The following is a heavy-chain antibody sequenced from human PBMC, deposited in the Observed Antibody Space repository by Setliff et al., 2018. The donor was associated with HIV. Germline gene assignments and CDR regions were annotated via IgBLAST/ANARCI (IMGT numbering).Heavy chain of an antibody. Sequence: SETLSLTCTVSGGSISSGSDYWSWIRQPAGKGLEWIGQIHISGTTNYNPSLKSRVTISIDTSKHQFSLKLTSVTAPDTALYYCARDVMEWFGNYFDNWGQGALVTVSS. D-gene: IGHD3-3*01. V-gene: IGHV4-61*09. CDR2: IHISGTT. CDR1: GGSISSGSDY. CDR3: ARDVMEWFGNYFDN. J-gene: IGHJ4*02.